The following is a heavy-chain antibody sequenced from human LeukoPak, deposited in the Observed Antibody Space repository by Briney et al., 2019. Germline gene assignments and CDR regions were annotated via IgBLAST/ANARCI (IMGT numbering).Heavy chain of an antibody. J-gene: IGHJ4*02. CDR3: ARGRRDILTGYYKRPPFDY. Sequence: PSETLSLTCAVYGGSFSGYYWSWIRQPPGKGLEWIGEINHSGSTNYNPSLKSRVTISVDTSKNQFSLKLSSVTAADTAVYYCARGRRDILTGYYKRPPFDYWGQGTLVTVSS. D-gene: IGHD3-9*01. CDR1: GGSFSGYY. CDR2: INHSGST. V-gene: IGHV4-34*01.